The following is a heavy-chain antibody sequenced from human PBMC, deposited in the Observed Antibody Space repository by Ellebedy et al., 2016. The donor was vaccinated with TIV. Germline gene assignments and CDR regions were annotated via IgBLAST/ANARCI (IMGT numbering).Heavy chain of an antibody. CDR1: GYTFTGYY. J-gene: IGHJ4*02. CDR3: ARVGLEVEMADY. CDR2: INPNSGGT. D-gene: IGHD5-24*01. V-gene: IGHV1-2*04. Sequence: ASVKVSXXASGYTFTGYYMHWVRQAPGQGLEWMGWINPNSGGTNYAQKFQGWVTMTRDTSISTAYMELSRLRSEDTAVYYCARVGLEVEMADYWGQGTLVTVSS.